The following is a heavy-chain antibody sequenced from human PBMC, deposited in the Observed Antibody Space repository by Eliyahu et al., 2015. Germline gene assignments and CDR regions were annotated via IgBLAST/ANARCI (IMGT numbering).Heavy chain of an antibody. CDR3: ARDREGLLDS. Sequence: QVRLQQWGAGLLKPSETLSLTCAVYGGTFSGYDWSWIRQPPGKGLEWIGEIKDSGSTNYNPSLKSRVTISRNTSKNQFSLKLTSVTAADTAVYYCARDREGLLDSWGQGTLVTVSS. D-gene: IGHD1-26*01. J-gene: IGHJ5*01. V-gene: IGHV4-34*01. CDR1: GGTFSGYD. CDR2: IKDSGST.